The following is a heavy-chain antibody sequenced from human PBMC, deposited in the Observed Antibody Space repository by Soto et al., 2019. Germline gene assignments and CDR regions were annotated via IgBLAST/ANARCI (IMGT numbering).Heavy chain of an antibody. CDR3: ERVKHTAMSEDYYGMDV. J-gene: IGHJ6*02. CDR2: IGTAGDT. V-gene: IGHV3-13*01. D-gene: IGHD5-18*01. Sequence: GGSLRLSCAASGFTFSSYDMHWVRQATGKGLEWVSAIGTAGDTYYPGSVKGRFTISRENAKNSLYLQMNSLRAGDTAVYYCERVKHTAMSEDYYGMDVWGQGTTVTVSS. CDR1: GFTFSSYD.